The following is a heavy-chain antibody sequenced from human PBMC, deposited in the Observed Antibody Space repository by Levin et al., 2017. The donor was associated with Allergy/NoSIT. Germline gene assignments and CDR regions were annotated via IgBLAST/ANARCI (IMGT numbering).Heavy chain of an antibody. Sequence: GGSLRLSCAASGFTFSSYAMSWVRQAPGKGLEWVSTISGSDSSTYYADSVKGRFTISRDNSKKTLYLQMNSLRAEDTAVYYCTKERWLQWGETWTDHWGQGTLVTVSS. CDR1: GFTFSSYA. CDR2: ISGSDSST. V-gene: IGHV3-23*01. J-gene: IGHJ4*02. D-gene: IGHD5-24*01. CDR3: TKERWLQWGETWTDH.